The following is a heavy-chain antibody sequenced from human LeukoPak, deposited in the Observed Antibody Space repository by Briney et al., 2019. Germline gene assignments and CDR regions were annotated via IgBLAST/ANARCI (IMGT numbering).Heavy chain of an antibody. CDR2: ISSSSSYI. V-gene: IGHV3-21*01. CDR3: ARGSVVPAAIRGHYYYYYMDV. Sequence: GGSQRLSCAASGFTFSSYSMNWVRQAPGKGLEWVSSISSSSSYIYYADSVKGRFTISRDNAKNSLYLQMNSLRAEDTAVYYCARGSVVPAAIRGHYYYYYMDVWGKGTTVTVSS. CDR1: GFTFSSYS. D-gene: IGHD2-2*02. J-gene: IGHJ6*03.